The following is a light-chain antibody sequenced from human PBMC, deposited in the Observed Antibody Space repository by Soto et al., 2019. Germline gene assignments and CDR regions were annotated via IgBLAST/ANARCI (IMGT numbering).Light chain of an antibody. V-gene: IGKV1-12*01. CDR3: QEANSFT. J-gene: IGKJ4*02. CDR1: QGISSW. Sequence: IQMTQSPSSVSASVGDRVTITCRASQGISSWLAWYQQKPGRAPNLLIYASSTSSSLQSGVPSRFSGSGAGTDFTLTISSLQPEDFATYYGQEANSFTCGGGTKVEIK. CDR2: ASSTSS.